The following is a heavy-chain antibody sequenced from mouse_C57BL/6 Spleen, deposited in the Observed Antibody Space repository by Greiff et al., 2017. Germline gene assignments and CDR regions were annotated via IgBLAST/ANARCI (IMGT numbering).Heavy chain of an antibody. Sequence: VQLQQSGPELVKPGASVKISCKASGYAFSSSWMNWVKQRPGKGLEWIGRIYPGDGDTNYNGKFKGKATLTADKSSSTAYMQLSSLTSEDSAVYFCARSATVVEYYAMDYWGQGTSVTVSS. J-gene: IGHJ4*01. CDR3: ARSATVVEYYAMDY. D-gene: IGHD1-1*01. CDR2: IYPGDGDT. V-gene: IGHV1-82*01. CDR1: GYAFSSSW.